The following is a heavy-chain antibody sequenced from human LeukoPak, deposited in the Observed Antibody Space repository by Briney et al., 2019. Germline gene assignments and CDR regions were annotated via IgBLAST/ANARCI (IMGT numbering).Heavy chain of an antibody. CDR1: GFTFSYYW. D-gene: IGHD1-1*01. V-gene: IGHV3-7*01. Sequence: PGGSLRLSCAASGFTFSYYWMHWVRQAPGKGLEWVANMNEDGSDKNYVDSVKGRFTISRDDATNSLHLQMNSLSPEDTAVYYCARESTGERPGCWGQGTLVTVSS. J-gene: IGHJ4*02. CDR2: MNEDGSDK. CDR3: ARESTGERPGC.